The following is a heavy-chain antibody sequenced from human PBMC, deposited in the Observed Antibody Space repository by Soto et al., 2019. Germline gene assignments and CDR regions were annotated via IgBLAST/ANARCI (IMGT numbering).Heavy chain of an antibody. J-gene: IGHJ4*02. D-gene: IGHD3-22*01. CDR3: AASSGYYPTLFDY. CDR1: GFTFSSYA. CDR2: ISGSGGSA. Sequence: GGSLRLSCAASGFTFSSYAMSWVRQAPGKGLEWVSAISGSGGSAYYADSVKGRFTISRDNSKNTLYLQMNSLRAEDTAVYYCAASSGYYPTLFDYWGRGTLVTVSS. V-gene: IGHV3-23*01.